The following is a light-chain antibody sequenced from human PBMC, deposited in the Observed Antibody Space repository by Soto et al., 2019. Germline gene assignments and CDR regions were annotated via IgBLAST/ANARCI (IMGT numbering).Light chain of an antibody. Sequence: IQLTQSPSTLSASVGDRVTITCRASQNIGAWLAWYQQKPGKAPRLLIYDASTLESGVPSRFSGSGSGTDFTLTISSLQPDDFATYYCQQYHSYSYTFGQGTKVDI. CDR1: QNIGAW. J-gene: IGKJ2*01. V-gene: IGKV1-5*01. CDR3: QQYHSYSYT. CDR2: DAS.